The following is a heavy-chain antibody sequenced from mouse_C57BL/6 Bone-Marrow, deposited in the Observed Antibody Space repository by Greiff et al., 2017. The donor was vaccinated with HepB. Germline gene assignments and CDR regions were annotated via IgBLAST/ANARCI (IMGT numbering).Heavy chain of an antibody. CDR1: GYTFTSYW. CDR2: INPSNGGT. Sequence: QVQLQQPGTELVKPGASVKLSCKASGYTFTSYWMHWVKQRPGQGLEWIGNINPSNGGTNYNEKFKSMATLTVDKSSSTAYMQLSSLTSEDSAVYYCAKAPKGYYAMDYWGQGTSVTVSS. CDR3: AKAPKGYYAMDY. V-gene: IGHV1-53*01. J-gene: IGHJ4*01.